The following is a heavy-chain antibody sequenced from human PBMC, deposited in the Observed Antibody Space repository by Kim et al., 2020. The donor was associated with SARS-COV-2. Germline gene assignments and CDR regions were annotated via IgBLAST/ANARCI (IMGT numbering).Heavy chain of an antibody. Sequence: SETLSLTCTVSGGSISSSSYYWGWIRQPPGKGLEWIGSIYYSGSTYYNPSLKSRVTISVDTSKNQFSLKLSSVTAADTAVYYCASQEYDVSYYYYGMDVWGQGTTVTVSS. D-gene: IGHD1-1*01. J-gene: IGHJ6*02. CDR3: ASQEYDVSYYYYGMDV. CDR1: GGSISSSSYY. V-gene: IGHV4-39*07. CDR2: IYYSGST.